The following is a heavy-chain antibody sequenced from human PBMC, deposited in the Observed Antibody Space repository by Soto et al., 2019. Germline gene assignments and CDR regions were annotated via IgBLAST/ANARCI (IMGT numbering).Heavy chain of an antibody. Sequence: ASATLSLTCSVSGGSVSSHYWSWVRPPAGKGLEWIGRIYISGNTKYNPSFKSRVTMSVDTSKNQVSLRLSSVTAADTAVYYCARELKPYNSGWYFTLSWSQGTQVTV. CDR3: ARELKPYNSGWYFTLS. J-gene: IGHJ5*02. V-gene: IGHV4-4*07. CDR1: GGSVSSHY. D-gene: IGHD6-19*01. CDR2: IYISGNT.